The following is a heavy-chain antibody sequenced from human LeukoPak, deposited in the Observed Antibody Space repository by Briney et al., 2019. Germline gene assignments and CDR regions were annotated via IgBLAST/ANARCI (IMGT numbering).Heavy chain of an antibody. J-gene: IGHJ4*02. CDR1: GFTFSSYE. D-gene: IGHD3-22*01. CDR3: AREYYDSSGYYPLDY. V-gene: IGHV3-48*03. CDR2: ISSSGSTI. Sequence: PGGSLRLSCAASGFTFSSYEMSWVRQAPGKGLEWVSYISSSGSTIYYADSVKGRFTISTDNAKNSLYLQMNSLRAEDTAVYYCAREYYDSSGYYPLDYWGQGTLVTVSS.